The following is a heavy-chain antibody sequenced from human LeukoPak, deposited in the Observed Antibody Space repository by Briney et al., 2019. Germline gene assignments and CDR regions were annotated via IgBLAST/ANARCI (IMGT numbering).Heavy chain of an antibody. CDR2: ISSSSSYI. D-gene: IGHD3-22*01. Sequence: PGVSLRLSCAASGFTFSSYSMNWVRQAPGKGLEWVSSISSSSSYIYYADSVKGRFTISRDNAKNSLYLQMNSLRAEDTAVYYCARGKFDSSRYYYRGFDIWGQGTMVTVSS. V-gene: IGHV3-21*01. CDR3: ARGKFDSSRYYYRGFDI. J-gene: IGHJ3*02. CDR1: GFTFSSYS.